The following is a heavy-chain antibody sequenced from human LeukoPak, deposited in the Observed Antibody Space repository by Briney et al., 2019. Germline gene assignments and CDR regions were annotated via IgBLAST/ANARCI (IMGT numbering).Heavy chain of an antibody. Sequence: SVKVSCKASGGILISYAISWVRQAPGQGLEWMGGIIPIFGTANYAQKFQGRVTITADESTSTAYMELSSLRSEDTAVYYCASYGARNWFDPWGQGTLVTVSS. CDR3: ASYGARNWFDP. CDR2: IIPIFGTA. D-gene: IGHD3-10*01. CDR1: GGILISYA. J-gene: IGHJ5*02. V-gene: IGHV1-69*13.